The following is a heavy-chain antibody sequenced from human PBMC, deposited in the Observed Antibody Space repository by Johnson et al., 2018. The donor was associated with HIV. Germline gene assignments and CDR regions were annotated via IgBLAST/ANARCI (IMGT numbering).Heavy chain of an antibody. CDR2: IGSNGGST. CDR1: GLTFSSYA. V-gene: IGHV3-64*01. Sequence: VQLVESGGGLVQPGGSLRLSCAASGLTFSSYAMHWVRKAPGKGLEYVSAIGSNGGSTYYANSVKGRFNISRDNSKNTLYLQMGGLRAEDMAVYYCAREGLIVGATLGAFDIWGQGTMVTVSS. J-gene: IGHJ3*02. CDR3: AREGLIVGATLGAFDI. D-gene: IGHD1-26*01.